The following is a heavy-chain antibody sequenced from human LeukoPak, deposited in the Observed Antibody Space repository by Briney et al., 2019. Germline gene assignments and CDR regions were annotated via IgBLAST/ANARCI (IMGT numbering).Heavy chain of an antibody. CDR2: IYSGGST. CDR1: GFTVSSNY. V-gene: IGHV3-53*01. J-gene: IGHJ3*02. Sequence: GGSLRLSCAASGFTVSSNYMSWVRQAPGKGPEGGSVIYSGGSTYYADSVKGRFTISRDNSKNTLYLQMNSLRAEDRAVYYRERDALGLLALDIWGPETMVTVSS. CDR3: ERDALGLLALDI. D-gene: IGHD7-27*01.